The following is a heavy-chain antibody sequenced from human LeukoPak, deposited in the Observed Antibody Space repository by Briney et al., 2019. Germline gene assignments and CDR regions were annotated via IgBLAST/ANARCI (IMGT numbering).Heavy chain of an antibody. V-gene: IGHV1-2*02. J-gene: IGHJ4*02. Sequence: ASVKVSCKASGYTFTGYSVHWVRQAPGQGLEWMGWINPNSGGTKYALKFQGRVTMTRDTSISTAYMELSRLTSDDTAVYYCARDLSIAAPGTDFDYWGQGTLVTVSS. CDR2: INPNSGGT. CDR3: ARDLSIAAPGTDFDY. CDR1: GYTFTGYS. D-gene: IGHD6-13*01.